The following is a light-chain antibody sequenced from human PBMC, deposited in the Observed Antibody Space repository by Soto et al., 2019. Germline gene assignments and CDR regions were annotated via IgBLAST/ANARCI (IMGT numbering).Light chain of an antibody. Sequence: QSLATQPASVSGSPGQSITLACAGTSSDVGGYNYVSWYQQHPGKAPKLMIYDVSNRPSGVSNRFSGSKSGNTASLTISGLQAEDEADYYCNSYTTSSTYVFGTGTKVTVL. J-gene: IGLJ1*01. CDR3: NSYTTSSTYV. CDR1: SSDVGGYNY. CDR2: DVS. V-gene: IGLV2-14*01.